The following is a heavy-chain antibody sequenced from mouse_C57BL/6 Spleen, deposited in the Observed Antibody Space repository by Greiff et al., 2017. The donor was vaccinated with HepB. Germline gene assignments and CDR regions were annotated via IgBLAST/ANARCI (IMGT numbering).Heavy chain of an antibody. Sequence: EVMLVESGGDLVKPGGSLKLSCAASGFTFSSYGMSWVRQTPDKRLEWVATISSGGSYTYYPDSVKGRFTISRDNAKNTLYLQMSSLKSEDTAMYYCARRDDQYYAMDYWGQGTSVTVSS. J-gene: IGHJ4*01. V-gene: IGHV5-6*02. D-gene: IGHD2-12*01. CDR1: GFTFSSYG. CDR2: ISSGGSYT. CDR3: ARRDDQYYAMDY.